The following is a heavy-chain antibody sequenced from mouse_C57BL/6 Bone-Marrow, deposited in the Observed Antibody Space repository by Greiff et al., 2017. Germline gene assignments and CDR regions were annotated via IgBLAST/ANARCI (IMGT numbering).Heavy chain of an antibody. CDR1: GYTFTGYW. Sequence: QVQLQQSGAELMKPGASVKLSCKATGYTFTGYWIEWVKQRPGHGLEWIGEILPGGGSTNYNEKIKGKATFTADTSSNTAYMQLSSLTTEDSAIYYCARERGPGAYWGQGTLVTVSA. CDR3: ARERGPGAY. V-gene: IGHV1-9*01. CDR2: ILPGGGST. J-gene: IGHJ3*01.